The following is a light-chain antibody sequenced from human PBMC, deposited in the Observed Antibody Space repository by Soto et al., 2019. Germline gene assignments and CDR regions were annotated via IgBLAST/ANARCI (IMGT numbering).Light chain of an antibody. CDR2: AVN. J-gene: IGLJ1*01. CDR3: NAYVGITSSGV. V-gene: IGLV2-8*01. CDR1: SSDVGGYNY. Sequence: QSALTQPPSASGSPGQSVTISCTGTSSDVGGYNYVSWYQQHPGKAPKLMIYAVNKRPSGIPDRCSGSKSGSTSSRTVSCLQAEDEADFYCNAYVGITSSGVFGCATKLTVL.